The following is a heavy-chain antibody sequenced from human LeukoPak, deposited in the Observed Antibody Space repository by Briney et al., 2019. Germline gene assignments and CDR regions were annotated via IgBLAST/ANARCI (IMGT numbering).Heavy chain of an antibody. V-gene: IGHV3-7*01. CDR2: IKEDGSEK. J-gene: IGHJ4*02. Sequence: GGSLRLSCVASGFTLSNYWTSWVRQAPGKGLEWVANIKEDGSEKYYVDSVKGRFTISRDNAKNSLFLQMNSLRVEDTAVYYCARDRGYSSFDYWGQGTLVTVSS. CDR1: GFTLSNYW. D-gene: IGHD4-23*01. CDR3: ARDRGYSSFDY.